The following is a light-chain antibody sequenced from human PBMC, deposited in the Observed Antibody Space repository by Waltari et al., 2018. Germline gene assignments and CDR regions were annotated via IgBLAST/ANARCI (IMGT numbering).Light chain of an antibody. CDR1: QSISSW. J-gene: IGKJ1*01. V-gene: IGKV1-5*03. Sequence: DIQMTQSPSTLSASVGDRVTITCRASQSISSWLAWYQQKPGKAPKLLIYKASSLESGVPSRFSGSGSGKEFTLTISSLQPDDFATYYCQQDNSYPRTFGQGTKVEIK. CDR2: KAS. CDR3: QQDNSYPRT.